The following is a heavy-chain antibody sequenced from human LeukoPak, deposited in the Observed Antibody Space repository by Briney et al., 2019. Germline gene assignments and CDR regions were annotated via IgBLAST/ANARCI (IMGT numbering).Heavy chain of an antibody. CDR3: ARGPRSGWYIYAFDI. J-gene: IGHJ3*02. CDR2: INHSGST. CDR1: GGSFSGYY. V-gene: IGHV4-34*01. Sequence: TSETLSLTCAVYGGSFSGYYWSWIRQPPGKGLEWIGEINHSGSTNYNPSLKSRVTISVDTSKNQFSLKLSSVTAADTAVYYCARGPRSGWYIYAFDIWGQGTMVTVSS. D-gene: IGHD6-19*01.